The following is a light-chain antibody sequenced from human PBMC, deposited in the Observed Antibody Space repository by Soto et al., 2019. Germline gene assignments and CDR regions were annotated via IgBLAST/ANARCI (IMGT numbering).Light chain of an antibody. CDR2: GPS. CDR1: QSVSSN. CDR3: QQYNNWPFT. V-gene: IGKV3-15*01. J-gene: IGKJ2*01. Sequence: EIVMTQSPATLYVSPGERATISCRASQSVSSNLAWYQQKPGQAPRLLIYGPSTRTTGIPARFSGSGSGTAFNLTISSLQSEDFTIYYCQQYNNWPFTFGQGTKLEIK.